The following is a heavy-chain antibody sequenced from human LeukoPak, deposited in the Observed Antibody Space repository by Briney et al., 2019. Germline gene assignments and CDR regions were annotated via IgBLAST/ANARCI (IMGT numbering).Heavy chain of an antibody. CDR2: IYYSWIT. D-gene: IGHD3-10*01. CDR1: GGSIGNFY. V-gene: IGHV4-59*12. Sequence: SETLSLTCTVSGGSIGNFYWSWLRQSPGKGLEWIGYIYYSWITNYNPSLKSRVTISVDTSKNQFSLKLSSVTAADTAVYYCASSSMVRGVIPDYWGQGTLVTVSS. J-gene: IGHJ4*02. CDR3: ASSSMVRGVIPDY.